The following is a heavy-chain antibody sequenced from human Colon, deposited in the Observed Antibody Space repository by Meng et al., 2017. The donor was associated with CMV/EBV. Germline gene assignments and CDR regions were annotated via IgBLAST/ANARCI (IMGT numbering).Heavy chain of an antibody. CDR2: SSSGSNVI. D-gene: IGHD3-10*01. V-gene: IGHV3-48*04. J-gene: IGHJ4*02. CDR3: AKGRRQFT. Sequence: GESLKISCAASGFTLSSDGMNWVRQAPGKDLEWIAYSSSGSNVIHYVDSVKGRFTISRDNAKNFLYLQMDSLRVEDSAVYYCAKGRRQFTWGQGTQVTVSS. CDR1: GFTLSSDG.